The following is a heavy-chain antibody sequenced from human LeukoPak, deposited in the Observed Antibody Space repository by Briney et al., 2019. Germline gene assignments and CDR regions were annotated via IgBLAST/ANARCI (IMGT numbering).Heavy chain of an antibody. D-gene: IGHD3-10*01. CDR1: GITLGNYG. Sequence: GGSLRLSCAVSGITLGNYGMSWVRQPPGKGLEWVAGISDSGGSTNYADSVKGRFTISRDTPRNTLYLQLNSLRAEDTAVYFCAKRGVVIRVFLVGFHKEAYYFDSWGQGVLVTVSS. CDR3: AKRGVVIRVFLVGFHKEAYYFDS. CDR2: ISDSGGST. V-gene: IGHV3-23*01. J-gene: IGHJ4*02.